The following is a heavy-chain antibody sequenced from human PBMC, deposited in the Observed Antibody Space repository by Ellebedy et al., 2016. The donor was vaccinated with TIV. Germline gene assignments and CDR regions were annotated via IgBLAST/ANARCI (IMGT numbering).Heavy chain of an antibody. V-gene: IGHV1-3*01. D-gene: IGHD1-1*01. CDR3: ARGRVVGSNTKGTTNWSDP. CDR1: GYTFTTYA. J-gene: IGHJ5*02. CDR2: INAGNGNT. Sequence: AASVKVSCKASGYTFTTYAVHWVRQAPGQRLEWMGWINAGNGNTKYSQKFQGRVTITRDTSASTAYMELSSLRSEDTAVYYCARGRVVGSNTKGTTNWSDPWGQGTLVTVSS.